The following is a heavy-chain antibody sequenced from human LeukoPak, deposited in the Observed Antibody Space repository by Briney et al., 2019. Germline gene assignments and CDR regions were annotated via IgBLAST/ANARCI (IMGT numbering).Heavy chain of an antibody. D-gene: IGHD3-10*01. CDR1: GYSIISTYY. Sequence: SETLSLTCTVSGYSIISTYYWSWIRQPPGKGLEWIGSIYHSGSAYYNPSLKSRVTISVDRSKNQFSLKLSSVTAADTAVYYCASSILYYYGSGREPNDAFDIWGQGTMVTVSS. V-gene: IGHV4-38-2*02. CDR2: IYHSGSA. J-gene: IGHJ3*02. CDR3: ASSILYYYGSGREPNDAFDI.